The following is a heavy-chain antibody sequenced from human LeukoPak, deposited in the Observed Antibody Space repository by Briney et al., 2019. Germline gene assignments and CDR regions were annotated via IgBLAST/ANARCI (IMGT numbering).Heavy chain of an antibody. Sequence: ASVKVSCKASGGTFSSYAISWVRQAPGQGLEWMGGIIPIFGTANYAQKFQGRVTITADKSTSTAYMELSSLRSEDTAVYYCARDAPYDMPGVFDYWGQGTLVTVSS. V-gene: IGHV1-69*06. D-gene: IGHD3-9*01. CDR1: GGTFSSYA. CDR3: ARDAPYDMPGVFDY. J-gene: IGHJ4*02. CDR2: IIPIFGTA.